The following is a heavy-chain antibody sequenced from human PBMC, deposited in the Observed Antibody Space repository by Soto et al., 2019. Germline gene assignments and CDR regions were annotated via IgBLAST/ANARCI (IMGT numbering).Heavy chain of an antibody. D-gene: IGHD5-12*01. V-gene: IGHV4-61*01. Sequence: SETLSLTCTVSGGSVSSGSYYWTWIRQPPGKGLEWIGYISYSGSTYYNPALKSRVTISEDTSKNQFSLKLSFVIAADTAVYYCARGGGYDSFDYWGQGVLVTV. CDR1: GGSVSSGSYY. J-gene: IGHJ4*02. CDR3: ARGGGYDSFDY. CDR2: ISYSGST.